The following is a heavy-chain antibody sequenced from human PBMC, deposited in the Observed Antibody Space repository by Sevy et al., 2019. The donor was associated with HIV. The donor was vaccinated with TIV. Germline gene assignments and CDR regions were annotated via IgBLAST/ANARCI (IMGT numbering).Heavy chain of an antibody. V-gene: IGHV1-2*02. D-gene: IGHD6-19*01. Sequence: ASVKVSCKASGYTFTGYYMHWVRQAPGQGLEWMGWINPNSGGTNYAQKFQGRVTMTRDTSISTAYMELSRLRSDDTAVYYCARTNIAVAGVSEFDPWGQGTLVTVSS. CDR3: ARTNIAVAGVSEFDP. J-gene: IGHJ5*02. CDR2: INPNSGGT. CDR1: GYTFTGYY.